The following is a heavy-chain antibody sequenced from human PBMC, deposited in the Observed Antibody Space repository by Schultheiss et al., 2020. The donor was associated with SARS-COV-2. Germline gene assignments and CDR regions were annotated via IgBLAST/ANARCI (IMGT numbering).Heavy chain of an antibody. V-gene: IGHV3-23*01. CDR1: GFTFSSYW. CDR2: ISGSGGST. J-gene: IGHJ4*02. CDR3: VREFGGPTDF. Sequence: GESLKISCAASGFTFSSYWMSWVRQAPGKGLEWVSAISGSGGSTYYADSVKGRFTISRDNSKKTLYLQMNGLRGEDTAVYYCVREFGGPTDFWGQGTLVTVSS. D-gene: IGHD3-3*01.